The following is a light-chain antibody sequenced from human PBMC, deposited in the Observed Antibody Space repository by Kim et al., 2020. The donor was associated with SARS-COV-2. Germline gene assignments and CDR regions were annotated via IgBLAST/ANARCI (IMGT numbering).Light chain of an antibody. CDR2: GAS. V-gene: IGKV3-20*01. CDR1: QSVSSSY. CDR3: QQYGSPIT. Sequence: LSPGERPTLSCRASQSVSSSYLAWYQQKPGQAPSLLIYGASSRATGIPDRFSGSGSGTDFTLTISRLEPEDFAVYYCQQYGSPITFGQGTRLEIK. J-gene: IGKJ5*01.